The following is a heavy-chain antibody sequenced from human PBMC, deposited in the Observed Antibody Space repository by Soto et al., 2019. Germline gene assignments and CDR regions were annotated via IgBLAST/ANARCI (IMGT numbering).Heavy chain of an antibody. CDR2: IYFSGST. J-gene: IGHJ5*02. CDR1: GGSISSGGYY. CDR3: ARGVAPMVYAIRGAWFDP. Sequence: PSETLSLTCTVAGGSISSGGYYWSWIRQHPGKGLEWIGYIYFSGSTYYTPSLKSRVTISVDTSKNQFALTLSSVTAAGSAVYYCARGVAPMVYAIRGAWFDPWGQGTLVTVSS. D-gene: IGHD2-8*01. V-gene: IGHV4-31*03.